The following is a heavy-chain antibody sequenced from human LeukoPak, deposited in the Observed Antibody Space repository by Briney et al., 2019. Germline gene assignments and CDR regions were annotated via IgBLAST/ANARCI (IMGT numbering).Heavy chain of an antibody. D-gene: IGHD3-10*01. CDR3: ARDYYGSGSFSGH. Sequence: GASVKVSCKASGYTFTDYYMHWVRQAPGQGLEWMGWINPKSGDTNFAQKFRGRVTMTRDTSITTAYMELSRLTSDDTAVYYCARDYYGSGSFSGHWGQGTLVTVSS. J-gene: IGHJ4*02. CDR1: GYTFTDYY. V-gene: IGHV1-2*02. CDR2: INPKSGDT.